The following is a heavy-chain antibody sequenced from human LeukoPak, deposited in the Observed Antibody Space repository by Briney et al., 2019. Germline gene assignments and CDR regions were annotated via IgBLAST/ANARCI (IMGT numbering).Heavy chain of an antibody. V-gene: IGHV4-59*01. CDR1: GGSISSYY. J-gene: IGHJ6*03. Sequence: PSGTLSLTCTVSGGSISSYYWSWIRQPPGKGPEWIGYIYYSGSTNYNPSLKSRVTISVDTSKNQFSLKLSSVTAADTAVYYCARSDDSSGYYYYYYYYMDVWGKGTTVTVSS. D-gene: IGHD3-22*01. CDR2: IYYSGST. CDR3: ARSDDSSGYYYYYYYYMDV.